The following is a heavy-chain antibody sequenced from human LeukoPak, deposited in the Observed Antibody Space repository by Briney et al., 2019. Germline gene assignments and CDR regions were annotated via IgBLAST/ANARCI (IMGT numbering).Heavy chain of an antibody. V-gene: IGHV4-59*01. CDR1: GGSISTYY. J-gene: IGHJ4*02. D-gene: IGHD3-22*01. CDR2: IYHSGST. CDR3: AESFAPNYCDLFDY. Sequence: SETLSLTCTVSGGSISTYYWSWIRQPPGKGLEWIGYIYHSGSTNYNPSLKSRVTISLDTSKNQFSLKLNSVTAADTTLYYCAESFAPNYCDLFDYWGQGTLVTVSS.